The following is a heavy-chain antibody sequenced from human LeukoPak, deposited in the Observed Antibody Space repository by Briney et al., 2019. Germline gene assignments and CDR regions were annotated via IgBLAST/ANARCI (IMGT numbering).Heavy chain of an antibody. CDR3: ARRGSTRSYGYWFDP. CDR1: GFTVSSNY. CDR2: IYSGGST. D-gene: IGHD1-26*01. J-gene: IGHJ5*02. V-gene: IGHV3-53*01. Sequence: QPGGSLLLSCAASGFTVSSNYMSWVRPAPGKGLEGVSVIYSGGSTYYADSVKGRFTTSRDNSKNTLYLQMNSLRAEDTAVYYCARRGSTRSYGYWFDPWGQGTLVTVSS.